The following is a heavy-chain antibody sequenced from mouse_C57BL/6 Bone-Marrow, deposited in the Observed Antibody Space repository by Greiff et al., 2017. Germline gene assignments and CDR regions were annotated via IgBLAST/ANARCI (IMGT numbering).Heavy chain of an antibody. V-gene: IGHV1-50*01. CDR2: IDPSDSYT. CDR1: GYTFTSYW. D-gene: IGHD1-1*01. Sequence: QVQLQQPGAELVKPGASVKLSCKASGYTFTSYWMQWVKQRPGQGLEWIGEIDPSDSYTNYNQKFKGKATLTVDTSSSTAYMQLSILTSEDAAVYYCAGYYGSSSFAYWGQGTLVTVSA. CDR3: AGYYGSSSFAY. J-gene: IGHJ3*01.